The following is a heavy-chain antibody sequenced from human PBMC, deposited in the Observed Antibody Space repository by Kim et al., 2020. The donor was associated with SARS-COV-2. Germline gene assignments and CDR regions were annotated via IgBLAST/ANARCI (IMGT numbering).Heavy chain of an antibody. Sequence: GGSLRLSCAASGFTFSSYAMSWVRQAPGKGLEWVSAISGSGGSTYYADSVKGRFTISRDNSKNTLYLQMNSLRAEDTAVYYCAKLRWYYYDSSGRYGMDVWGQGTTVTVSS. D-gene: IGHD3-22*01. V-gene: IGHV3-23*01. CDR2: ISGSGGST. CDR3: AKLRWYYYDSSGRYGMDV. CDR1: GFTFSSYA. J-gene: IGHJ6*02.